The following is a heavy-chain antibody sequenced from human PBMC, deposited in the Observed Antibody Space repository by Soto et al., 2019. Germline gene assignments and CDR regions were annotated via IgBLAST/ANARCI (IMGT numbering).Heavy chain of an antibody. CDR2: ISFDGGSQ. CDR1: GLTFSHYG. J-gene: IGHJ4*02. Sequence: QVQLVESGGDVVQPGRSLRLSCTASGLTFSHYGMQWVRQAPGKGLEWVAFISFDGGSQYYADSVKGRFTISRDNSKNNLYLQLNSLRTEDPSVYYCAILGDYGVGSRLPPSNTYWGQGALVTVSS. CDR3: AILGDYGVGSRLPPSNTY. V-gene: IGHV3-30*03. D-gene: IGHD3-16*01.